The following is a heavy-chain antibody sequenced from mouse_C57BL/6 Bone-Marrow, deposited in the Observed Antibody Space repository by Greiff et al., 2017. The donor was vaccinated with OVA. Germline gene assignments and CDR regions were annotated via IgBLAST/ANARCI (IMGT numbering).Heavy chain of an antibody. CDR3: ARETLYYALAWFAY. Sequence: QVQLQQPGAELVKPGASVKMSCKAPGYTFTSYWITWVKQRPGQGLEWIGDIYPGSGSTNYNEKFKSKATLTVDTSSSTAYMQLSSLTSEDSAVYYCARETLYYALAWFAYWGQGTLVTVSA. D-gene: IGHD1-1*01. J-gene: IGHJ3*01. CDR1: GYTFTSYW. V-gene: IGHV1-55*01. CDR2: IYPGSGST.